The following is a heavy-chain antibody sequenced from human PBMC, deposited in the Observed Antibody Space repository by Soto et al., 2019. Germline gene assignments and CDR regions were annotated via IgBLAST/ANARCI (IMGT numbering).Heavy chain of an antibody. CDR1: GCSISSYY. CDR2: VYSSEST. V-gene: IGHV4-59*08. J-gene: IGHJ5*02. D-gene: IGHD2-2*01. CDR3: ARLGGGDCTSTTCYRWFDP. Sequence: SETLSLTCTVSGCSISSYYWSWIRQPPGKGLERIGYVYSSESTNYNPSLRSRVTISVDTSKNHFSLKLTSVTAADTAVYYCARLGGGDCTSTTCYRWFDPWGQGTLVTVSS.